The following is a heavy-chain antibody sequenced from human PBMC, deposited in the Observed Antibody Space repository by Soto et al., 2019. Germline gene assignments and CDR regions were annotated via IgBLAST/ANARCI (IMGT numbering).Heavy chain of an antibody. CDR3: ASAYDFSADDY. J-gene: IGHJ4*02. D-gene: IGHD3-3*01. V-gene: IGHV4-39*01. CDR1: GGSISSSSYY. CDR2: IYYSGST. Sequence: PSETLSLTCTVSGGSISSSSYYWGWIRQPPGKGLEWIGSIYYSGSTYYNPSLKSRVTISVDTSKNQFSLKLSSVTAADTAAYYCASAYDFSADDYWGQGTLVTVSS.